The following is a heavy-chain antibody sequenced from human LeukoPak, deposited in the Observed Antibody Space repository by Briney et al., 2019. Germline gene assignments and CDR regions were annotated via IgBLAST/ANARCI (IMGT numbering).Heavy chain of an antibody. D-gene: IGHD3-10*01. Sequence: PSETLSLTCTVSGGSISSYYWSWIRQPAGKGLEWIGRIYTSGSTNYNPSLKSRVTMSVDTSKNQFSVKLSSVTAADTAVYYCARDLYGSGSYYYYYYMDVWGKGTTVTVSS. J-gene: IGHJ6*03. CDR3: ARDLYGSGSYYYYYYMDV. CDR1: GGSISSYY. V-gene: IGHV4-4*07. CDR2: IYTSGST.